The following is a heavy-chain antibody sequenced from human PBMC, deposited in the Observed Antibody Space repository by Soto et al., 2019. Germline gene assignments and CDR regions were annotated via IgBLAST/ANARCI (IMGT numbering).Heavy chain of an antibody. V-gene: IGHV1-18*01. Sequence: QVQLVQSGAEVKKPGASVKVSCKASGYTFTSYGISWVRQAPGQGLEWMGWISAYNGNTNYAQKLQGRVTMTTNTSTSTAYMELRSLRSDDTAVYYCARDQGPPYDYIAHAFDIWGQGTMVTVSS. CDR3: ARDQGPPYDYIAHAFDI. CDR2: ISAYNGNT. J-gene: IGHJ3*02. D-gene: IGHD3-16*01. CDR1: GYTFTSYG.